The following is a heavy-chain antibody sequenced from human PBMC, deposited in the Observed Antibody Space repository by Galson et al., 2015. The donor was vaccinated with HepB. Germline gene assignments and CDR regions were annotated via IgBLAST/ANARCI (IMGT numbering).Heavy chain of an antibody. CDR1: GFTFSNYW. J-gene: IGHJ4*02. Sequence: SLRLSCAASGFTFSNYWMTWVRQAPGKGLEWVANIKQDGSEKYYVDSVKGRFTISRDNAKNSLYLQMHSLRAEDTAVYYCAREPRAFDYWGQGTLVTVSS. V-gene: IGHV3-7*03. CDR2: IKQDGSEK. CDR3: AREPRAFDY.